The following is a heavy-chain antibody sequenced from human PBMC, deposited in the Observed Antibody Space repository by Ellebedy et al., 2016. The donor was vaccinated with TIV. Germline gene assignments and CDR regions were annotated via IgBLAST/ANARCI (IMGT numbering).Heavy chain of an antibody. D-gene: IGHD4/OR15-4a*01. CDR1: GGTFSSYA. CDR2: IIPIFGTA. V-gene: IGHV1-69*13. J-gene: IGHJ6*02. Sequence: SVKVSXXASGGTFSSYAISWVRQAPGQGLEWMGGIIPIFGTANYAQKFQGRVTITADESTSTAYMELSSLRSEDTAVYYCGYGGYYYGMDVWGQGTTVTVSS. CDR3: GYGGYYYGMDV.